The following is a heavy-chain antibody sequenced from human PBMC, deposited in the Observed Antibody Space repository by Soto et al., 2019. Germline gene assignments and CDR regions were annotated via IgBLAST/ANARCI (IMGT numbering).Heavy chain of an antibody. CDR2: ISPYNSDT. CDR3: ARASRYYYASGGPWGWFDP. CDR1: GYTFTNYG. D-gene: IGHD3-10*01. V-gene: IGHV1-18*01. J-gene: IGHJ5*02. Sequence: QVQLVQSGAEVKKPGASVKVSCKASGYTFTNYGLAWLRLAPGQGLEWMGWISPYNSDTNYAQKLRDRVTMTTDTSPSPAYLELTSLRSDDTAIDYCARASRYYYASGGPWGWFDPWGQGTLVTVSS.